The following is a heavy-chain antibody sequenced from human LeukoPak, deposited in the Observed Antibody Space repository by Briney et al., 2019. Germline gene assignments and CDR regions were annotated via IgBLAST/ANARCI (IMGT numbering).Heavy chain of an antibody. Sequence: ASVKVSCKASGYTFTSYDINWLRQATGQGPEWMGWMNPNSGATGYAQKFQGRVTMTRSTFLNTAYMELSSLRSEDTAEYYCARAPRNWGFDYWGQGTLVTVSS. V-gene: IGHV1-8*01. D-gene: IGHD7-27*01. J-gene: IGHJ4*02. CDR1: GYTFTSYD. CDR2: MNPNSGAT. CDR3: ARAPRNWGFDY.